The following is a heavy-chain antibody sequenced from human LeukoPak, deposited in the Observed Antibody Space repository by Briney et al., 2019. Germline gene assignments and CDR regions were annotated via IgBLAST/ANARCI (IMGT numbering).Heavy chain of an antibody. D-gene: IGHD3-9*01. Sequence: ASVKVSCKASGYTFTSYGISWVRQAPGQGLEWMGWISAYNGNTNYAQKLQGRVTMTTDTSTSTAYMELRSLRSDDTAVYYCARAYDILTGYYINNWFDPWGQGTLVTVSS. CDR3: ARAYDILTGYYINNWFDP. J-gene: IGHJ5*02. CDR1: GYTFTSYG. CDR2: ISAYNGNT. V-gene: IGHV1-18*01.